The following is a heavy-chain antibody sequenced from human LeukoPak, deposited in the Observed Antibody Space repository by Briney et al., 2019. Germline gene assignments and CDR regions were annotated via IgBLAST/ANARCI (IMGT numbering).Heavy chain of an antibody. D-gene: IGHD6-19*01. Sequence: GGSLRLSCAASRFTSSNYWMSWVCQPAGKGLEWVANINQGGSEKYYLNSVKGRFTISRDNAKNSLYLQMNSLRADDTAIYYCVRDGSGYDYWGQGTLVTVSS. V-gene: IGHV3-7*05. CDR3: VRDGSGYDY. J-gene: IGHJ4*02. CDR1: RFTSSNYW. CDR2: INQGGSEK.